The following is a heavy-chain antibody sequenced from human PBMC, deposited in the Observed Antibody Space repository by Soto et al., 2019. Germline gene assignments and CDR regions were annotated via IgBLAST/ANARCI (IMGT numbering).Heavy chain of an antibody. CDR1: GYTCTGYY. V-gene: IGHV1-2*02. J-gene: IGHJ5*02. D-gene: IGHD5-12*01. CDR2: INPNSGGT. Sequence: GASVKVSCKASGYTCTGYYMHWARQAPGQGLEWMGWINPNSGGTNYAQKFQGRVTMTRDTSIRTAYMELSRLRSDDTAVYYCARDPLIVATITSPDWFDPWGQGTLVTVSS. CDR3: ARDPLIVATITSPDWFDP.